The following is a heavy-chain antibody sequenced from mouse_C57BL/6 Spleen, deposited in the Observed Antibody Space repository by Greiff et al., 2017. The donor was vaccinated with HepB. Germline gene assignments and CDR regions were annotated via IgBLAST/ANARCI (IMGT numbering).Heavy chain of an antibody. V-gene: IGHV5-2*01. CDR3: ARKAYYSNYYWYFDV. CDR2: INSDGGST. CDR1: EYEFPSHD. D-gene: IGHD2-5*01. J-gene: IGHJ1*03. Sequence: DVHLVESGGGLVQPGESLKLSCESNEYEFPSHDMSWVRKTPEKRLELVAAINSDGGSTYYPDTMERRFIISRDNTKKTLYLQMSSLRSEDTALYYCARKAYYSNYYWYFDVWGTGTTVTVSS.